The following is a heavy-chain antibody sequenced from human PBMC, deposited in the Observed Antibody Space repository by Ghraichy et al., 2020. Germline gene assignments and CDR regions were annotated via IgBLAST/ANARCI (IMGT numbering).Heavy chain of an antibody. CDR1: GFTFSTYH. J-gene: IGHJ4*02. Sequence: GESLNISCAASGFTFSTYHMHWVRQAPGKGLEWVAVISYDGSNKYYADSVKGRFTISRDNSKNTLYLQTNSLRAEDTAVYYCANPTFFWGQGTLVTVSS. V-gene: IGHV3-30*18. CDR2: ISYDGSNK. CDR3: ANPTFF.